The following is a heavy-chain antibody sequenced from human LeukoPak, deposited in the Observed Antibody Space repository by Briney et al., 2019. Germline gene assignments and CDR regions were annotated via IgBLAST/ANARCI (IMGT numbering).Heavy chain of an antibody. CDR2: IYYSGST. CDR3: ARSEMYYYDSSGYYPKYFQH. CDR1: GGSISSYY. J-gene: IGHJ1*01. Sequence: RSSETLSLTCTVSGGSISSYYWSWIRQPPGKGLEGIGYIYYSGSTNYNPSLKSHDTLSVDTSKNQFSLKLSSVTAADTAVYYCARSEMYYYDSSGYYPKYFQHWGQGTLVTVSS. V-gene: IGHV4-59*01. D-gene: IGHD3-22*01.